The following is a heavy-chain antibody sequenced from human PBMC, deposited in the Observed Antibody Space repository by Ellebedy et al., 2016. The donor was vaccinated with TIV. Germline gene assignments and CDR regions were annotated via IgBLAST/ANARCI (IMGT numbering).Heavy chain of an antibody. V-gene: IGHV4-59*01. CDR2: IFYSGHT. CDR3: AREARIAVAGTAGFDY. Sequence: MPSETLSLTCDVSGASITSYYWNWIRQPPGKGLEWIAYIFYSGHTNYNPSLKSRVTISVDTSKNQFSLKLNSVTAADTAVYYCAREARIAVAGTAGFDYWGQGTLVTVSS. CDR1: GASITSYY. J-gene: IGHJ4*02. D-gene: IGHD6-19*01.